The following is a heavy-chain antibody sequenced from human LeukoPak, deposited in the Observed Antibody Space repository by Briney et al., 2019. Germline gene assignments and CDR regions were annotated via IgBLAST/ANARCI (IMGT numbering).Heavy chain of an antibody. CDR2: IYYSGST. J-gene: IGHJ6*02. D-gene: IGHD2-8*01. V-gene: IGHV4-39*01. CDR1: GGPISSSSYY. Sequence: PSETLSLTCTVSGGPISSSSYYWGWIRQPPGKGLEWIGSIYYSGSTYYNPSLKSRVTVSVDTSKNQFSLKLSSVTAADTAVYYCARHSKVIVLMVYALRGMDVWGQGTTVTVSS. CDR3: ARHSKVIVLMVYALRGMDV.